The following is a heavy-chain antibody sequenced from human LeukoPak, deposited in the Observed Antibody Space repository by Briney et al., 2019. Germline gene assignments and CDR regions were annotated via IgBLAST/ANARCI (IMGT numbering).Heavy chain of an antibody. V-gene: IGHV3-74*01. D-gene: IGHD3-22*01. J-gene: IGHJ4*02. CDR2: INSDGSST. CDR3: ARAVEGYYDSSGYNLVHY. Sequence: PGGSLRLSCAASGFTFRSYWMHWVRQAPGKGLVWVSRINSDGSSTSYADSVKGRFTISRDNAKNTLYLQMNSLRAEDTAVYYCARAVEGYYDSSGYNLVHYWGQGTLVTVSS. CDR1: GFTFRSYW.